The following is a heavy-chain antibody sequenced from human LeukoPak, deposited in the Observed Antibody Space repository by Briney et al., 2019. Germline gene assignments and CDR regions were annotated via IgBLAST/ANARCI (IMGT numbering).Heavy chain of an antibody. Sequence: SETLSLTCTVSGGSISSSSYYWGWIRQPPGKGLEWIGSIYYSGSTFYNPSLKSRVTISVDTSKNQFSLKLSSVTAADTAVYYCARVYYYYYYMDVWGKGTTVTVSS. CDR2: IYYSGST. V-gene: IGHV4-39*07. CDR3: ARVYYYYYYMDV. CDR1: GGSISSSSYY. J-gene: IGHJ6*03.